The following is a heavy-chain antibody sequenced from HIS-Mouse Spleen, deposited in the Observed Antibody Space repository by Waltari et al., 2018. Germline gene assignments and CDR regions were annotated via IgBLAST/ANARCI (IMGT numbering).Heavy chain of an antibody. CDR2: IYYSGST. CDR1: GGSISSSSYY. Sequence: QLQLQESGPALVKPSETLSLTCTVSGGSISSSSYYWGGIRQPPGKGLEWIGSIYYSGSTYYNPSLKSRVTISVDTSKNQFSLKLSSVTAADTAVYYCAREIPYSSSWYDWYFDLWGRGTLVTVSS. V-gene: IGHV4-39*07. D-gene: IGHD6-13*01. J-gene: IGHJ2*01. CDR3: AREIPYSSSWYDWYFDL.